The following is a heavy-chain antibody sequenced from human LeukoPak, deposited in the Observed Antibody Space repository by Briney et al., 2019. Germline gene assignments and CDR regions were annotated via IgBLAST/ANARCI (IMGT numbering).Heavy chain of an antibody. V-gene: IGHV4-30-4*01. CDR2: INKKGGT. D-gene: IGHD4-17*01. J-gene: IGHJ4*02. CDR1: SDSISSGDYY. CDR3: AREHESYGDYPYYFDS. Sequence: PSQTLSLTCTVSSDSISSGDYYWSWIRQPAGKGLEFIGYINKKGGTFYNPPLKSRVSISIDTSKNQFSLKLTSVTAADTAVYFCAREHESYGDYPYYFDSWGQGTLVTVSS.